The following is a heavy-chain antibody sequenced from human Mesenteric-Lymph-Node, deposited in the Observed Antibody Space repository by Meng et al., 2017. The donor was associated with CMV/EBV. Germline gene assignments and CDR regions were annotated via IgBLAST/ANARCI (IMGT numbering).Heavy chain of an antibody. CDR3: AKETLRRDFSLDS. CDR1: GCTFSSYG. J-gene: IGHJ4*02. V-gene: IGHV3-30*02. CDR2: IWYDGTNK. D-gene: IGHD3-16*01. Sequence: GEPLKISCAASGCTFSSYGMHWVRQAPGKGLEWLAFIWYDGTNKYYADPVKGRFTISRDNSKNTLYLQMNSLRAEDTALYYCAKETLRRDFSLDSWGQGTLVTVSS.